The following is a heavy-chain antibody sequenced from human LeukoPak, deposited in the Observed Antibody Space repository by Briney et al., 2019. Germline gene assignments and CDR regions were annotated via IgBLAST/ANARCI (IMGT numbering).Heavy chain of an antibody. CDR3: ARGRAAGNKDDFDY. CDR2: MNPNSGNT. Sequence: SVKVSCKASGYTFTSYDINWVRQATGQGLEWMGWMNPNSGNTGYAQKFQGRVTMTRNTSISTAYMELSSLRSEDTAVYYCARGRAAGNKDDFDYWGQGTLVTVSS. D-gene: IGHD6-13*01. V-gene: IGHV1-8*01. J-gene: IGHJ4*02. CDR1: GYTFTSYD.